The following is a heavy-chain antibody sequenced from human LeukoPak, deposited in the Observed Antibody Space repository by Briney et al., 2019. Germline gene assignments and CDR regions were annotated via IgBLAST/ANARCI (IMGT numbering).Heavy chain of an antibody. D-gene: IGHD3-22*01. V-gene: IGHV3-74*01. Sequence: GGSLRLSCAASGFTFTDYWMHWVRQAPGKGLVWVSRVDHDGSGTAYADSVTGRFTISRDNAKNTVYLQMNSLRAEDTAVYYCARDYGDSSGYYLFDYWGQGTLVTVSS. CDR3: ARDYGDSSGYYLFDY. CDR2: VDHDGSGT. J-gene: IGHJ4*02. CDR1: GFTFTDYW.